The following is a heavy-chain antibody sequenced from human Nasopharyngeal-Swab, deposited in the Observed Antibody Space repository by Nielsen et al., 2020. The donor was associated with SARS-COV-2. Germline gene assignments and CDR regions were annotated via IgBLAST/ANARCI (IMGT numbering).Heavy chain of an antibody. CDR3: ARDRLRWLQSGSFPNPDAFDI. Sequence: WIRQPPGKGLEWGSAISASGGSTYYADSVKGRFTISRDNSKNTLYLQMNSLRAEDTAVYYCARDRLRWLQSGSFPNPDAFDIWGQGTMVTVSS. V-gene: IGHV3-23*01. D-gene: IGHD5-24*01. CDR2: ISASGGST. J-gene: IGHJ3*02.